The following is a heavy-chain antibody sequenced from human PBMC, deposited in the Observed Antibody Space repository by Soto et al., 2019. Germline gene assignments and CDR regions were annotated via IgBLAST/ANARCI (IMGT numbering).Heavy chain of an antibody. J-gene: IGHJ4*02. CDR1: GFTFSNYA. CDR3: AKDQGSSWYEIDY. D-gene: IGHD6-13*01. Sequence: GGSLRLSCAASGFTFSNYAVTWVRQAPGKGLEWVSTISVSGGSTYYADSVKGRFTISRDNSKNTLYLQMNSLRAEDTAVYYCAKDQGSSWYEIDYWGQGTLVTVSS. V-gene: IGHV3-23*01. CDR2: ISVSGGST.